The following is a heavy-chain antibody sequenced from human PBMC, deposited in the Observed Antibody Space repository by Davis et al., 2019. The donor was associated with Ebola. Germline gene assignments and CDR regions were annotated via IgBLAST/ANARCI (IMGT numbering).Heavy chain of an antibody. CDR3: VRDYGRGWSSFYYYMDV. D-gene: IGHD3-10*01. CDR2: ISGSGSTT. Sequence: GGSLRLSCAASGFTFSSYEMNWVRQAPGKGLEWVSYISGSGSTTYYADSVKGRFTISRDNAKHSLYLQMNGLRAEDTAVYYCVRDYGRGWSSFYYYMDVWGKGTTVTVSS. CDR1: GFTFSSYE. J-gene: IGHJ6*03. V-gene: IGHV3-48*03.